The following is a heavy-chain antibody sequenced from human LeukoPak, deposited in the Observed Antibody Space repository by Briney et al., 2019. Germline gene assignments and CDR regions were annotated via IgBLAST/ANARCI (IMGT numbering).Heavy chain of an antibody. J-gene: IGHJ6*02. CDR3: AKSNSYGRYYYYGMDV. CDR1: GFTSSSYA. CDR2: ISGSGGST. D-gene: IGHD5-18*01. Sequence: GGSLRLSCAASGFTSSSYAMSWVRQAPGKGLEWVSAISGSGGSTYYADSVKGRFTISRDNSKNTLYLQMNSLRAEDTAVYYCAKSNSYGRYYYYGMDVWGQGTTVTVSS. V-gene: IGHV3-23*01.